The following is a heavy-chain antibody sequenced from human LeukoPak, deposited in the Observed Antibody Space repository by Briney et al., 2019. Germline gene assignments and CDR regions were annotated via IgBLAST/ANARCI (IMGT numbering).Heavy chain of an antibody. J-gene: IGHJ3*02. D-gene: IGHD6-6*01. Sequence: SVKVSCKASGGTFSSYTISWVRQAPGQGLEWMGGIIPIFGTANYAQKFQGRVTITTDESTSTAYMELSSLRSEDTAVYYCARGFRAARLRGEAFDIWGQGTMVTVSS. V-gene: IGHV1-69*05. CDR3: ARGFRAARLRGEAFDI. CDR1: GGTFSSYT. CDR2: IIPIFGTA.